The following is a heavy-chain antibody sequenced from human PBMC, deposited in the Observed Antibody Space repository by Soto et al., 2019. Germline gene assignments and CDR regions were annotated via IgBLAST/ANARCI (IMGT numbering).Heavy chain of an antibody. CDR1: GGSFSGYY. V-gene: IGHV4-34*01. CDR2: INHSGST. CDR3: AGGAGDHAMDV. J-gene: IGHJ6*02. Sequence: QVQLQQWGAGLLKPSETLSLTCAVYGGSFSGYYWSWIRQPPGKGLEWIGEINHSGSTTYNLSLRSRVPNSGDTYKNQCPVKVSSGTAGDRVVYYCAGGAGDHAMDVWAQGPTVTVSS.